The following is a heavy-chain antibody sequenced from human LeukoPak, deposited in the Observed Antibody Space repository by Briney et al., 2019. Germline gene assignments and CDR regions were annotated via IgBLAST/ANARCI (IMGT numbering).Heavy chain of an antibody. CDR3: ARGTERYDILTGYYTAWYFDL. CDR1: GYTFTGYY. J-gene: IGHJ2*01. V-gene: IGHV1-2*02. D-gene: IGHD3-9*01. CDR2: INPNSGGT. Sequence: ASVKVSCKASGYTFTGYYMHWVRQAPGQGLEWMGWINPNSGGTNYAQKFQGRVTMTRDTSISTAYMELSRLRSDDTAVYYCARGTERYDILTGYYTAWYFDLWGRGTLVTVSS.